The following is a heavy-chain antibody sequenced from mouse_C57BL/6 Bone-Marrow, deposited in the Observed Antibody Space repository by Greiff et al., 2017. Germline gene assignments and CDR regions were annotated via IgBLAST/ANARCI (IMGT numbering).Heavy chain of an antibody. Sequence: QVQLQQPGAELVKPGASVKLSCKASGYTFPSYWMHWVKQRPGQGLEWIGMIHPNSGSTNYNETFKSKATLTVDKSSSTAYMQLSSLTSEDSAVYYCARDYDYDGLFAYWGQGTLVTVSA. V-gene: IGHV1-64*01. D-gene: IGHD2-4*01. CDR1: GYTFPSYW. CDR2: IHPNSGST. J-gene: IGHJ3*01. CDR3: ARDYDYDGLFAY.